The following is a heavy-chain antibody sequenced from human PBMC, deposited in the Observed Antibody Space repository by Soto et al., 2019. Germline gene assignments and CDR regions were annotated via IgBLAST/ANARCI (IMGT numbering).Heavy chain of an antibody. V-gene: IGHV3-33*01. CDR2: IWYDGSNK. J-gene: IGHJ4*02. Sequence: PGGSLRLSCAASGFTFSSYGMHWVRQAPGKGLEWVAVIWYDGSNKYYADSVKGRFTISRDNSKNTLYLQMNSLRAEDTAVYYCARVPYCSSTSCYVLDYWGQGTLVTVSS. D-gene: IGHD2-2*01. CDR3: ARVPYCSSTSCYVLDY. CDR1: GFTFSSYG.